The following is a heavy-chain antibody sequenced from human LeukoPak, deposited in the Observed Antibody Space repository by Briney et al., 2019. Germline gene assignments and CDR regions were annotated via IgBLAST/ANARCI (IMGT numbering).Heavy chain of an antibody. D-gene: IGHD3-3*01. V-gene: IGHV1-58*02. Sequence: ASVKVACKASGFTFTSSAMQWVRPARGQRLEWIGWIVVGSGNTNYAQKFQERVTITRDMSTSTAYMELSSLRSEDTAVYYCAADFWSGYSPPYGMDVGGQGTTVTVSS. J-gene: IGHJ6*02. CDR2: IVVGSGNT. CDR1: GFTFTSSA. CDR3: AADFWSGYSPPYGMDV.